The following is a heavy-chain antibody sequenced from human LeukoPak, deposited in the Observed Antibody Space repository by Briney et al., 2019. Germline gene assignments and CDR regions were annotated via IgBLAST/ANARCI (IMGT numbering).Heavy chain of an antibody. D-gene: IGHD2-2*01. CDR2: IYSGGST. CDR3: ARDGRYCIITSCYGYYGIDV. Sequence: LGGSPRLSCAASGFTVSSNYMSWVRQAPGKGLEWVSVIYSGGSTYYADSVKGRFTISRQNSKNTLDLQMNSLRPEDTAVYYCARDGRYCIITSCYGYYGIDVWGQGTTVTVSS. CDR1: GFTVSSNY. V-gene: IGHV3-53*04. J-gene: IGHJ6*02.